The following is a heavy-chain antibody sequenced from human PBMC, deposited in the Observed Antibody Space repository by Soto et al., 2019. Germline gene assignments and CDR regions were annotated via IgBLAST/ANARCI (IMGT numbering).Heavy chain of an antibody. CDR3: ARGVDTASYYYYGMDV. D-gene: IGHD5-18*01. Sequence: GGSLRLSCAASGFTFSSYAMHWVRQAPGKGLEWVAVISYDGSNKYYADSVKGRFTISRDNSKNTLYLQMNSLRAEDTAVYYCARGVDTASYYYYGMDVWGQGTXVTVSS. CDR2: ISYDGSNK. V-gene: IGHV3-30-3*01. J-gene: IGHJ6*02. CDR1: GFTFSSYA.